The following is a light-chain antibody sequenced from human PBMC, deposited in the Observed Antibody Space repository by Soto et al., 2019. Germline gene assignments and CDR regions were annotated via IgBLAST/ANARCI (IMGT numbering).Light chain of an antibody. Sequence: EIVLTQSPGTLSLSPGERATLSCRASQSVSSSYLAWYQQKPGQAPRLLIYGASSRATGIPDRFSGSGSGTDFTLTISRLEPEDFAVYYCQQYGDSPPPITFGQGTRL. J-gene: IGKJ5*01. V-gene: IGKV3-20*01. CDR2: GAS. CDR1: QSVSSSY. CDR3: QQYGDSPPPIT.